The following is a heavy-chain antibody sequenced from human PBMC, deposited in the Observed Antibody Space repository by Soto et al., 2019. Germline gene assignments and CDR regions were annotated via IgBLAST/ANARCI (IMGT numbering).Heavy chain of an antibody. CDR3: ARDSGWFDP. V-gene: IGHV1-46*01. J-gene: IGHJ5*02. CDR1: GYTFTSYY. CDR2: INPSGGSA. D-gene: IGHD6-25*01. Sequence: QVQLVQSGAEVKKPGASVKVSCKASGYTFTSYYMHWVRQAPGQGLEWMGIINPSGGSASYAQKFQGRVTMTRDTSTRTDFMELSGLRSEDTAVYYCARDSGWFDPWGQGTLVTVSS.